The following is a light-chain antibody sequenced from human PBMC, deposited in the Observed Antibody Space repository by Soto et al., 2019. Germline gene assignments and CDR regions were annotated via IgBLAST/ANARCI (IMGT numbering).Light chain of an antibody. CDR2: SNN. Sequence: QSVLIQPSSASGTPGQRVTISCSGSSSNIGSNTIKWYQQFPGTAPKLLIYSNNQRPSGVPDRFSGSKSGTSASLAISGLQSEDEADYSCAAWDDSLNGVLFGGGTKLTVL. CDR3: AAWDDSLNGVL. V-gene: IGLV1-44*01. CDR1: SSNIGSNT. J-gene: IGLJ3*02.